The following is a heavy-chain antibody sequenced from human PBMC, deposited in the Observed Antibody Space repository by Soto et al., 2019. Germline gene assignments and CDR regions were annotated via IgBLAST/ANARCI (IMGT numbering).Heavy chain of an antibody. CDR1: GGSFSGYY. CDR3: ARGGGGHSYGFWLH. CDR2: INHSGST. D-gene: IGHD5-18*01. V-gene: IGHV4-34*01. J-gene: IGHJ4*02. Sequence: PSETLSLTCAVYGGSFSGYYWSWIRQPPGKGLEWIGEINHSGSTNYNPSLKSRVTISVDTSKNQFSLKLSSVTAADTAVYYCARGGGGHSYGFWLHWGQGTLVTVSS.